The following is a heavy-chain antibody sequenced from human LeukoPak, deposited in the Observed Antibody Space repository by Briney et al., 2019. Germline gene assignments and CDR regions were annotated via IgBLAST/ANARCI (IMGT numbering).Heavy chain of an antibody. CDR3: ARDRDSSGYYDWFDP. Sequence: GSLRLSCAASGFTFSSYWMHWVRQAPGKGLVWVSRINSDGSSTSYADSVKGRFTISRDNAKNTLYLQMNSLRAEDTAVYYCARDRDSSGYYDWFDPWGQGTLVTVSS. V-gene: IGHV3-74*01. CDR1: GFTFSSYW. J-gene: IGHJ5*02. CDR2: INSDGSST. D-gene: IGHD3-22*01.